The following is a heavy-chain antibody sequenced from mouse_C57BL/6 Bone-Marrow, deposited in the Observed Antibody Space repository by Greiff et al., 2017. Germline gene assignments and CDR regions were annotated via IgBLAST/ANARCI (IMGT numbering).Heavy chain of an antibody. J-gene: IGHJ3*01. V-gene: IGHV1-78*01. CDR2: IYPRDGST. CDR3: AIGHYGCDDEGIWFAY. Sequence: QVQLKESDAELVKPGASVKISCKVSGYTFTDHTIHWMKQRPEQGLEWIGYIYPRDGSTKYNEKFKGKATLTADKSSSTAYMQLNSLTSEDSAVYFCAIGHYGCDDEGIWFAYWGQGTLVTVSA. CDR1: GYTFTDHT. D-gene: IGHD2-2*01.